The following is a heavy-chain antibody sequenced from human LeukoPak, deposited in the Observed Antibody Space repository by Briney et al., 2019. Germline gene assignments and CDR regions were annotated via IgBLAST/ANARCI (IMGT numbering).Heavy chain of an antibody. D-gene: IGHD3-22*01. Sequence: PGGSLRLSCAASGFTFSTYWMSWVRQAPGKGLEWVANIKYDGSEKYCVDSLKGRFTISRDNAKNSLYLQMNSLRAEDTAVYYCVRAYYDSSGYYYVYFDYWGQGTLVTVSS. J-gene: IGHJ4*02. CDR2: IKYDGSEK. CDR1: GFTFSTYW. CDR3: VRAYYDSSGYYYVYFDY. V-gene: IGHV3-7*01.